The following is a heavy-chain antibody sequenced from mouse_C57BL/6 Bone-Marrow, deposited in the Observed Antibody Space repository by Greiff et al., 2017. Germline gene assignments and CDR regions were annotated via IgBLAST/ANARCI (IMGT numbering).Heavy chain of an antibody. CDR2: INYDGSST. D-gene: IGHD1-1*01. CDR3: ARDGLLPFAY. CDR1: GFTFSDYY. Sequence: EVQRVESEGGLVQPGSSMKLSCTASGFTFSDYYMAWVRQVPEKGLEWVANINYDGSSTYYLDSLKSRFIISRDNAKNILYLQMSSLKSEDTATYYCARDGLLPFAYWGQGTLVTVSA. V-gene: IGHV5-16*01. J-gene: IGHJ3*01.